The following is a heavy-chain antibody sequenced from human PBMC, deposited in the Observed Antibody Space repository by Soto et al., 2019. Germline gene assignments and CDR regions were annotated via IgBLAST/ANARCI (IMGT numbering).Heavy chain of an antibody. CDR1: GYSFTSYW. CDR2: IYPGDSDT. CDR3: ARVPLGSSSWYGGGYYYYGMDV. D-gene: IGHD6-13*01. V-gene: IGHV5-51*01. Sequence: GESLKISCKGSGYSFTSYWIGWVRQMPGKGLEWMGIIYPGDSDTRYSPSFQGQVTISADKSISTAYLQWSSLKASDTAMYYCARVPLGSSSWYGGGYYYYGMDVWGQGATVTVSS. J-gene: IGHJ6*02.